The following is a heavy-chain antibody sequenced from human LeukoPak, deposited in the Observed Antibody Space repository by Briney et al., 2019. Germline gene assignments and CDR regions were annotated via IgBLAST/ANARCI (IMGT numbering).Heavy chain of an antibody. CDR1: GASITSDY. Sequence: SETLSLTCTVFGASITSDYWTWIRQPPGKGLEWIGCMYYGGSTNYNPSLKSRVTLSIDTSKNQFSLRLTSVTAADTAVYYCARDPFMVRGLLTAPGGGDYWGQGTLVTVSS. V-gene: IGHV4-59*01. J-gene: IGHJ4*02. CDR3: ARDPFMVRGLLTAPGGGDY. CDR2: MYYGGST. D-gene: IGHD3-10*01.